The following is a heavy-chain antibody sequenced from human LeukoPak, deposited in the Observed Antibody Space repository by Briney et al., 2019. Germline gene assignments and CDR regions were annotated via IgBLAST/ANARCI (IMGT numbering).Heavy chain of an antibody. CDR3: AGSRRIAAPWCFDY. V-gene: IGHV1-69*13. Sequence: SVKVSCKASGGTFSSYANSWVRQAPGQGLEWMGGIIPIFGTANYAQKFQGRVTITADESTSTAYMELSSLRSEDTAVYYCAGSRRIAAPWCFDYWGQGTLVTVSS. J-gene: IGHJ4*02. D-gene: IGHD6-13*01. CDR1: GGTFSSYA. CDR2: IIPIFGTA.